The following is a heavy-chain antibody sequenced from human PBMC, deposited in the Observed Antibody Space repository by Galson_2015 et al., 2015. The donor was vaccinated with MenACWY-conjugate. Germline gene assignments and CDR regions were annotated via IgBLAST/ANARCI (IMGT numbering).Heavy chain of an antibody. V-gene: IGHV3-7*03. D-gene: IGHD2-2*01. CDR1: GFIFNNYW. CDR2: TKQDGSEK. Sequence: SLRLSCAASGFIFNNYWMSWVRQVPGKGPEWVANTKQDGSEKHYVDSVRGRFTISRDNAKNSLYLQMNSLRAEDTAVYYCARDLGFYCSRNDCYSPYWGQGTLVTVSS. J-gene: IGHJ4*02. CDR3: ARDLGFYCSRNDCYSPY.